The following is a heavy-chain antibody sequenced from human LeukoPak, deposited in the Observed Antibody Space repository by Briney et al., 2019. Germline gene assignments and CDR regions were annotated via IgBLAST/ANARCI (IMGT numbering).Heavy chain of an antibody. Sequence: SETLSLTCTVSGGSISSGGYYWSWIRQHPGKGLEWIGYIYYSGSTNYNPSLKSRVTISVDTSKNQFSLKLSSVTAADTAVYYCARKQITIFGVVIKGVRSNWFDPWGQGTLVTVSS. CDR2: IYYSGST. J-gene: IGHJ5*02. V-gene: IGHV4-31*03. D-gene: IGHD3-3*01. CDR1: GGSISSGGYY. CDR3: ARKQITIFGVVIKGVRSNWFDP.